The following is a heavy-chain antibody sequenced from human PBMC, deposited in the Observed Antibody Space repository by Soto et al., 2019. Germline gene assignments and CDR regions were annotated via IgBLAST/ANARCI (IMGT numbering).Heavy chain of an antibody. CDR3: ARVRLIAAAGTSAFDI. Sequence: TSVKVSCKASGYTFTSYAMHWVRQAPGQRLEWMGWINAGNGNTKYSQKFQGRVTITRDTSASTAYMELSSLRSEDTAVYYCARVRLIAAAGTSAFDIWGQGTTVTVSS. J-gene: IGHJ3*02. V-gene: IGHV1-3*01. CDR1: GYTFTSYA. D-gene: IGHD6-13*01. CDR2: INAGNGNT.